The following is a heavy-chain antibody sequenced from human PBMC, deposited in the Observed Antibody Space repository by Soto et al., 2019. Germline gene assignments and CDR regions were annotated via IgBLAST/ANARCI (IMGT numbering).Heavy chain of an antibody. CDR3: ARASNYERYYYYGMDV. D-gene: IGHD4-4*01. V-gene: IGHV1-46*01. CDR2: INPSGGST. Sequence: QVQLVQSGAEVKKPGASVKVSCKASGYTFTSYYMHWVRQAPGQGLEWMGIINPSGGSTSYAQKFQGRVTMTRDTSTSTVYMELSSLRSEDTAVYYCARASNYERYYYYGMDVWGQGTTVTVSS. CDR1: GYTFTSYY. J-gene: IGHJ6*02.